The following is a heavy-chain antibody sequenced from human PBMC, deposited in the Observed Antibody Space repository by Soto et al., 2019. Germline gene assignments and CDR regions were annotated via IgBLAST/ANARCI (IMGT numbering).Heavy chain of an antibody. J-gene: IGHJ6*03. V-gene: IGHV3-33*01. CDR2: IWYDGSNK. CDR3: ARSGLNDILTGPFYYYYMDV. D-gene: IGHD3-9*01. Sequence: GGSLRLSCAASGFTFSSYGMHWVRQAPGKGLEWVAVIWYDGSNKYYADSVKGRFTISRDNSKNTLYLQMNSLRAEDTAVYYCARSGLNDILTGPFYYYYMDVWGKGTTVTVSS. CDR1: GFTFSSYG.